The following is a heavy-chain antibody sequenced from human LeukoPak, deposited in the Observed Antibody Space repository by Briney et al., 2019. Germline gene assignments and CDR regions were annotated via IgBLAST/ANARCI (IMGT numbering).Heavy chain of an antibody. V-gene: IGHV4-34*01. CDR1: GGSFSGYY. Sequence: SETLSLTCAVYGGSFSGYYWSWIRQPPGKGLEGSGEINHSGSTNYNPSLKSRVTISVDTSKNQFSLKLSSVTAADTAVYYCARGLLDSYYYDSSGYYPLDYWGQGTLVTVSS. CDR3: ARGLLDSYYYDSSGYYPLDY. CDR2: INHSGST. J-gene: IGHJ4*02. D-gene: IGHD3-22*01.